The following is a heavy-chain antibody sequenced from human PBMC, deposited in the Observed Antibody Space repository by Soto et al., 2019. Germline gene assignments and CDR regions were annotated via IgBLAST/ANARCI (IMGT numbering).Heavy chain of an antibody. J-gene: IGHJ4*02. D-gene: IGHD3-10*01. V-gene: IGHV4-4*02. CDR2: IYHSGST. CDR1: GGSISSSNW. CDR3: ARDWWFGEGSTLYYFDY. Sequence: SETLSLTCAVSGGSISSSNWWSWVRQPPGKGLEWIGEIYHSGSTNYNPSLKSRVTISVDKSKNQFSLKLSSVTAADTAVYYCARDWWFGEGSTLYYFDYWGQGTLVTVSS.